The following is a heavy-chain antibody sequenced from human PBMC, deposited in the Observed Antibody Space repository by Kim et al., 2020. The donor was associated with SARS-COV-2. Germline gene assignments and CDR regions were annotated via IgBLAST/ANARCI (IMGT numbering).Heavy chain of an antibody. CDR1: GFTFSSYS. V-gene: IGHV3-21*01. J-gene: IGHJ4*02. CDR3: ARGYSSSWYYFDY. D-gene: IGHD6-13*01. CDR2: ISSSSSYI. Sequence: GGSLRLSCAASGFTFSSYSMNWVRQAPGKGLEWVSSISSSSSYIYYADSVKGRFTISRDNAKNSLYLQMNSLRAEDTAVYYCARGYSSSWYYFDYWGQGTLVTVSS.